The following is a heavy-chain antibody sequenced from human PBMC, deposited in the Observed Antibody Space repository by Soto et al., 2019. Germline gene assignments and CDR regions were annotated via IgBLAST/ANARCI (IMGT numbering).Heavy chain of an antibody. D-gene: IGHD2-15*01. CDR2: IHYSGST. J-gene: IGHJ5*02. Sequence: SETLSLTCTVSGGSISYEYYHWTWIRQSPGKGLEWIGYIHYSGSTNYNPSFKSRVTISVDTSKNQFSLKLSSVTAADTAVYYCALVVVVAATNQNWFDPWGQGTLVTVSS. CDR1: GGSISYEYYH. CDR3: ALVVVVAATNQNWFDP. V-gene: IGHV4-59*08.